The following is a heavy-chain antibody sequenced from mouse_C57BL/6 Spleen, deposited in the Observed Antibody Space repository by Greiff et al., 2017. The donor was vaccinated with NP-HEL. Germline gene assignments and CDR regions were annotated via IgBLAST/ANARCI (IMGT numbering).Heavy chain of an antibody. J-gene: IGHJ2*01. D-gene: IGHD1-1*01. CDR1: GYTFTSYW. CDR3: ARNYYGSSPDY. Sequence: QVQLQQPGAELVKPAASVKMSCKASGYTFTSYWITWVKQRPGQGLEWIGDIYPGSGSTNYNEKFKSKATLTVDTSSSTAYMQLSSLTSEDSAVYYCARNYYGSSPDYWGQGTTLTVSS. V-gene: IGHV1-55*01. CDR2: IYPGSGST.